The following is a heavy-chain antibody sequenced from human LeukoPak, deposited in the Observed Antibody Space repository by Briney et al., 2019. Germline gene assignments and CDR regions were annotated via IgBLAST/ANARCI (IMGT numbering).Heavy chain of an antibody. CDR2: ISSSSSYI. CDR3: ARDFIVGATPDY. D-gene: IGHD1-26*01. J-gene: IGHJ4*02. V-gene: IGHV3-21*01. Sequence: GGSLRLSCAASGFTFSSYSMNWVRQAPGKGLEWVSSISSSSSYIYYADSVKGRFTISRDNAKNSLYLQMNSLRAEDTAVYYCARDFIVGATPDYWGQGTLVTVSS. CDR1: GFTFSSYS.